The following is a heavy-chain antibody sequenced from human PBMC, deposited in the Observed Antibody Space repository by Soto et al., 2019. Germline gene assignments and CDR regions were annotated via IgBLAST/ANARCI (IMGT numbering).Heavy chain of an antibody. CDR1: GYTFTNYA. CDR2: INTYNGNI. CDR3: ARRYYDFWRSGSPEGLERLYYYGMDV. Sequence: QVQLVQSGAEVKKPGASVKVSCKAYGYTFTNYAISWVRQAPGQGLEWMGGINTYNGNINYAQKLQGRVTMTTDTSTSTAYMELRSLRSDDTAVYYCARRYYDFWRSGSPEGLERLYYYGMDVWGQGTTVTVSS. D-gene: IGHD3-3*01. J-gene: IGHJ6*02. V-gene: IGHV1-18*01.